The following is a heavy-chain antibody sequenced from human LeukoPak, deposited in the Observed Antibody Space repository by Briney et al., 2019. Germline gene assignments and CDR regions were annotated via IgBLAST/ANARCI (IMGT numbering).Heavy chain of an antibody. Sequence: GRSLRLSCAASGFTFSSYGMHWVRQAPGKGLEWVAVISYDGSNKYYADSVKGRFTISRDNSKNTLYLQMNSLRAEDTAVYYCAKDSVGSFDPWGQGTLVTVSS. V-gene: IGHV3-33*06. CDR2: ISYDGSNK. D-gene: IGHD5/OR15-5a*01. J-gene: IGHJ5*02. CDR3: AKDSVGSFDP. CDR1: GFTFSSYG.